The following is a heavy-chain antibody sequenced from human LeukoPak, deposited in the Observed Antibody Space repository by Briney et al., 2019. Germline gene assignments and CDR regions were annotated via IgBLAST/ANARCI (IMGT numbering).Heavy chain of an antibody. CDR3: ARAETQYYDFWSGYHNWFDP. D-gene: IGHD3-3*01. J-gene: IGHJ5*02. V-gene: IGHV4-61*08. CDR1: GGSISSGGYS. CDR2: IYYSGST. Sequence: SQTLSLTCAVSGGSISSGGYSWSWIRQPPGKGLEWIGYIYYSGSTNYKPSLKSRVTISVDTSKNQFSLKLSSVTAADTAVYYCARAETQYYDFWSGYHNWFDPWGQGTLVTVSS.